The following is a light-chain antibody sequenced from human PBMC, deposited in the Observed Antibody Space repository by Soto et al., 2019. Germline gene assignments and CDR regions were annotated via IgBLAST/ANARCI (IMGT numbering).Light chain of an antibody. CDR3: CSYAGSSTYV. CDR2: EGS. Sequence: LTQPASVSGSPGQSITISCTGTSSDVGNYDLVSWYQQLPGKAPKFILYEGSKRPSGVSNRFSGSKSGNTASLTISGLQAEDEADYYCCSYAGSSTYVFGTGTKVIVL. J-gene: IGLJ1*01. CDR1: SSDVGNYDL. V-gene: IGLV2-23*01.